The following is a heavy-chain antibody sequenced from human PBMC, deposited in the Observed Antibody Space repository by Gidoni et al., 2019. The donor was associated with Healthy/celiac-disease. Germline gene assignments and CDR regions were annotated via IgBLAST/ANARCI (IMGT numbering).Heavy chain of an antibody. CDR3: AKDGGDLVTMVRGRIYYFDY. CDR1: GFPFSSYA. CDR2: ISGSGGST. D-gene: IGHD3-10*01. V-gene: IGHV3-23*01. Sequence: EVQLLESGGGLVQPGGSLRLSCAAPGFPFSSYAMSWVRQAPGKGLEWVSAISGSGGSTYYADSVKGRFTISRDNSKNTLYLQMNSLRAEDTAVYYCAKDGGDLVTMVRGRIYYFDYWGQGTLVTVSS. J-gene: IGHJ4*02.